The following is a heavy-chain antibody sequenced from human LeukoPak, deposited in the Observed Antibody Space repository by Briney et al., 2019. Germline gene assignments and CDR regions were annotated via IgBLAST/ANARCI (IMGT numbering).Heavy chain of an antibody. CDR1: GLTFSNAW. CDR3: AKDRHGDLIDY. CDR2: ISYDGSNK. J-gene: IGHJ4*02. V-gene: IGHV3-30*18. D-gene: IGHD4-17*01. Sequence: GGSLRLSCAASGLTFSNAWMSWVRQAPGKGLEWVAVISYDGSNKYYADSVKGRFTISRDNSKNTLYLQMNSLRAEDTAVYYCAKDRHGDLIDYWGQGTLVTASS.